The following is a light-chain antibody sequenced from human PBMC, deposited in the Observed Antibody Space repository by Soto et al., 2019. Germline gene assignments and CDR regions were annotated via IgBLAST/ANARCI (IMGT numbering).Light chain of an antibody. CDR1: SSDVAGSDY. J-gene: IGLJ2*01. CDR3: SSFSRGDNPHVL. Sequence: QSALTQPPSASGSPGQSVTISCTGTSSDVAGSDYVSWYQQHPGKAPKLIIYEVTKRPAGVPDRFSGSKSCNTASLTVSGLQADDESYYYCSSFSRGDNPHVLFGGGTKLTVL. CDR2: EVT. V-gene: IGLV2-8*01.